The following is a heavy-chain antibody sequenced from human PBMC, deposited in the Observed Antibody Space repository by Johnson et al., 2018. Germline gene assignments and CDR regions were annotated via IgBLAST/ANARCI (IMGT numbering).Heavy chain of an antibody. CDR2: IHYSGNT. CDR1: GGSISSSF. D-gene: IGHD3-22*01. CDR3: ARGSGSSAYYVDAFDI. J-gene: IGHJ3*02. Sequence: VQLQESGPGLVKPSETLSLTCNVSGGSISSSFWSWIRQPPGKGLEWITYIHYSGNTNYNPSLKSRVTILLDTSKNQFSLKLSSVTVADTAVYYCARGSGSSAYYVDAFDIWGQGTMVTVSS. V-gene: IGHV4-59*01.